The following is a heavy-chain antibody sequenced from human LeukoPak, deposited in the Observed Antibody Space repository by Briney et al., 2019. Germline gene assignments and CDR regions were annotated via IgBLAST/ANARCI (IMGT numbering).Heavy chain of an antibody. Sequence: LRLSCAASGFTFSSYEMNWVRQPPGKGLEWIGSIYYSGSTYYNPSLKSRVTISVDTSKNQFSLTLSSVTAADTAVYYCARTITVAGKYYFDYWGQGTLVTVSS. V-gene: IGHV4-38-2*01. J-gene: IGHJ4*02. CDR2: IYYSGST. D-gene: IGHD6-19*01. CDR1: GFTFSSYE. CDR3: ARTITVAGKYYFDY.